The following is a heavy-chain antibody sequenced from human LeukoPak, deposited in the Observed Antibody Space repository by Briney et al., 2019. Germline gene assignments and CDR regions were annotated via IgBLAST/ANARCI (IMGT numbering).Heavy chain of an antibody. CDR1: GFTFSSYD. D-gene: IGHD2-15*01. V-gene: IGHV3-13*01. Sequence: SGGSLRLSCAASGFTFSSYDMYWVRQVTGKGLEWVSAIGTAGDTYYPDSVKGRFTISRENAKNSLYLQMNSLRAGDTAVYYCVRGPYCSGGSCYGHFDYWGQGTLVTVSS. J-gene: IGHJ4*02. CDR3: VRGPYCSGGSCYGHFDY. CDR2: IGTAGDT.